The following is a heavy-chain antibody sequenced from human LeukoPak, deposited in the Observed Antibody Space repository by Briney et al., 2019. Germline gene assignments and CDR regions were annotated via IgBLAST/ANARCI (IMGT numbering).Heavy chain of an antibody. D-gene: IGHD3-22*01. Sequence: GGSLRLSCAPSGFTFSSYSINWVRQPRGKGREWVSYISFSSDTISYADSVKGRFTISRYNAKNSLYLQMNSLRAEDTAVYYCARDRTYYDTSGYGLWGQGTLVTVSS. CDR1: GFTFSSYS. J-gene: IGHJ4*02. CDR3: ARDRTYYDTSGYGL. V-gene: IGHV3-48*01. CDR2: ISFSSDTI.